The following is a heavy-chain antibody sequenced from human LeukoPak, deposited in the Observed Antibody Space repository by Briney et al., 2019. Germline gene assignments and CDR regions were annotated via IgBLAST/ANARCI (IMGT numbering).Heavy chain of an antibody. CDR1: GGSFSGYY. D-gene: IGHD3-3*01. CDR3: ARHIFDYDFWSGYYYYFDY. CDR2: INHSGST. V-gene: IGHV4-34*01. Sequence: SETLSLTCAVYGGSFSGYYWSWIRQPPGKGLEWIGEINHSGSTNYNPSLKSRVTLSADTSKNQFSLKLSSVTAADTAVYYCARHIFDYDFWSGYYYYFDYWGQGTLVTVSS. J-gene: IGHJ4*02.